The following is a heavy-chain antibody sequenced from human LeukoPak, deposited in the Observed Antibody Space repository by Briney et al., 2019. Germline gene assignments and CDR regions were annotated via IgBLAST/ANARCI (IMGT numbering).Heavy chain of an antibody. CDR2: ISGSGGST. V-gene: IGHV3-23*01. Sequence: GGSLRLSCAASGFTFSSYAMSWFRQAPGKGLEWVSAISGSGGSTYYADSVKGRFTTSRDNSKNTLYLQMNSLRAEDTAVYYCAKGFQGRAGYFDYWGQGTLVTVSS. CDR3: AKGFQGRAGYFDY. D-gene: IGHD6-13*01. J-gene: IGHJ4*02. CDR1: GFTFSSYA.